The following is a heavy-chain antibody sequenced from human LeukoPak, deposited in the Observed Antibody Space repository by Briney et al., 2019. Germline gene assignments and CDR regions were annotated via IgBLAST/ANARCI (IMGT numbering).Heavy chain of an antibody. Sequence: PGGSLRLSRAASGFTFSSYAMSWVRQAPGKGLEWVSAISGSGGSTYYADSVKGRFTISRDNSKNTLYLQMNSLRAEDTAVYYCAKVDPMVRGVMNKYFQHWGQGTLVTVSS. D-gene: IGHD3-10*01. J-gene: IGHJ1*01. V-gene: IGHV3-23*01. CDR2: ISGSGGST. CDR1: GFTFSSYA. CDR3: AKVDPMVRGVMNKYFQH.